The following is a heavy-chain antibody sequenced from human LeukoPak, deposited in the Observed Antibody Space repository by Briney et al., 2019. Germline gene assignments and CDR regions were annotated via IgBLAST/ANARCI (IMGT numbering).Heavy chain of an antibody. Sequence: PEGSLRLSCVASGFTFRNYGMHWIRQAPGKGLEWVSVIFYDGSKKYYADFVKGRFTISRDNSKNVVYLQMDSLRAEDTAFYYCARSLGETTFDWWGQGTLVTVPS. CDR2: IFYDGSKK. V-gene: IGHV3-33*01. CDR3: ARSLGETTFDW. CDR1: GFTFRNYG. D-gene: IGHD3-16*01. J-gene: IGHJ4*02.